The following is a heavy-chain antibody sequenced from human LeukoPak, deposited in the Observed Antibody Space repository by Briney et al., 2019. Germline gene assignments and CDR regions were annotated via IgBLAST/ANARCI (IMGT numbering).Heavy chain of an antibody. CDR3: AKKWGVGTTTLDYFDY. Sequence: GGSLRLSCAASGFTFSNYAMSWVRQAPGKGLEWVSGISGNAGSTYYADSVKGRFTISRDNSKNTLYLQMNSLTDDDTAVYYCAKKWGVGTTTLDYFDYWGQGTLVTVSS. CDR2: ISGNAGST. D-gene: IGHD1-26*01. J-gene: IGHJ4*02. V-gene: IGHV3-23*01. CDR1: GFTFSNYA.